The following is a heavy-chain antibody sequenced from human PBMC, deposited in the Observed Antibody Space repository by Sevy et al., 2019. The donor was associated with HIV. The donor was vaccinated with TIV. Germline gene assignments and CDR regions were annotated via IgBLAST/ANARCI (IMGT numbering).Heavy chain of an antibody. D-gene: IGHD1-1*01. CDR1: GFTFSSYS. CDR3: ARAGNWPYFDY. Sequence: GESLKISCAASGFTFSSYSFHWVRQAPGKGLEWVSSISGLSNYIYYSDSMKGRFTIPRDNAKNSLYLHMSSLRADDTAVYYCARAGNWPYFDYWGQGTLVTVSS. V-gene: IGHV3-21*01. J-gene: IGHJ4*02. CDR2: ISGLSNYI.